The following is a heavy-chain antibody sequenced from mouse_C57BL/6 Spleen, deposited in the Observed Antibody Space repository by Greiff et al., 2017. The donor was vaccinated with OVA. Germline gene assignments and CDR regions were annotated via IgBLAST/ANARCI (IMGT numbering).Heavy chain of an antibody. CDR3: ASSTVVGGGFAD. Sequence: QVQLQQPGAELVKPGASVKMSCKASGYTFTSYWITWVKQRPGQGLEWIGDIYPGSGSTNYNEKFKSKATLTVDTSSSTAYMQLSSLTSEDSAVYYCASSTVVGGGFADWGQGTLVTVSA. J-gene: IGHJ3*01. CDR1: GYTFTSYW. V-gene: IGHV1-55*01. D-gene: IGHD1-1*01. CDR2: IYPGSGST.